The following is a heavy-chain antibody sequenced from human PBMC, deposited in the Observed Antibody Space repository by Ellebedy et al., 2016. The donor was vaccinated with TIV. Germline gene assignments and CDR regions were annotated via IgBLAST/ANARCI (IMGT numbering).Heavy chain of an antibody. J-gene: IGHJ4*02. Sequence: PGGSLRLSCAASGFTFSSYTMHWVRQAPGKGLEWVAAMSYDGTYTYYADSVKGRFTISRDNSKNTLSLQMNSLRADDTAVYYCARHGEIVVVTAMLDYWGQGTQVTVSS. D-gene: IGHD2-21*02. CDR2: MSYDGTYT. CDR1: GFTFSSYT. CDR3: ARHGEIVVVTAMLDY. V-gene: IGHV3-30-3*01.